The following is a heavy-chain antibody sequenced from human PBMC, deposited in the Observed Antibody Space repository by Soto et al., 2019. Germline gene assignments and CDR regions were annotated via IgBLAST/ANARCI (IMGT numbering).Heavy chain of an antibody. Sequence: PSETLSLTCAVSGGSISSGGYSWSWIRQPPGKGLEWIGYIYHSGSTYYNPSLKSRVTIAVDTSKNQFSLILTSVTAADTAVYYCARVLRDYPFYYYYMDVWGKGTTVPVSS. CDR2: IYHSGST. D-gene: IGHD4-17*01. V-gene: IGHV4-30-2*01. CDR3: ARVLRDYPFYYYYMDV. CDR1: GGSISSGGYS. J-gene: IGHJ6*03.